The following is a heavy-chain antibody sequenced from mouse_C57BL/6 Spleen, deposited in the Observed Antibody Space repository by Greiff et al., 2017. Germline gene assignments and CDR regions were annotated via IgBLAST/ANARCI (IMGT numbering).Heavy chain of an antibody. D-gene: IGHD1-1*01. CDR2: IDPSDSYT. CDR3: ASPHYYGSSLFDY. V-gene: IGHV1-69*01. Sequence: QVQLQQSGAELVMPGASVKLSCKASGYTFTSYWMHWVKQRPGQGLEWIGEIDPSDSYTNYNQKFKGKSTLTVDKSSSTAYMQLSSLTSEDSAVYYCASPHYYGSSLFDYWGQGTTLTVSS. J-gene: IGHJ2*01. CDR1: GYTFTSYW.